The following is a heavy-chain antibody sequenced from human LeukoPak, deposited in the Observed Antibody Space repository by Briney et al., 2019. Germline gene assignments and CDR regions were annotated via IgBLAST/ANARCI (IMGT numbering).Heavy chain of an antibody. Sequence: NPGGSLRLSCAASGFTFSNAWMSWVRQAPGKGLEWVGCIKSKTDGGTTDYAAPVKGRFTISRDDSKNTLYLQMNSLKTEDTAVYDCTTAPYYYDSSGYLADYWGQGTLVTVSS. CDR3: TTAPYYYDSSGYLADY. CDR1: GFTFSNAW. V-gene: IGHV3-15*01. J-gene: IGHJ4*02. D-gene: IGHD3-22*01. CDR2: IKSKTDGGTT.